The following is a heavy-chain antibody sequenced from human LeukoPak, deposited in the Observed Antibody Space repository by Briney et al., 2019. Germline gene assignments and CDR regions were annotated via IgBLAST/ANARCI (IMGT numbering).Heavy chain of an antibody. CDR1: GGSSSGYY. CDR2: INHSGST. J-gene: IGHJ4*02. Sequence: PSETLSLTCAVYGGSSSGYYWSWIRQPPGKGLEWIGEINHSGSTNYNPSLKSRVTISVDTSKNQFSLKLSSVTAADTAVYYCARGSPGDGSGSYYPYYFDYWGQGTLVTVSS. V-gene: IGHV4-34*01. CDR3: ARGSPGDGSGSYYPYYFDY. D-gene: IGHD3-10*01.